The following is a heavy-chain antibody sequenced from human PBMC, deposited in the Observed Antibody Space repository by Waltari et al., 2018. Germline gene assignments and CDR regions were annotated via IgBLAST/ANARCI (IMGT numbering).Heavy chain of an antibody. CDR3: ARRLLVPGSVFLDFFDS. CDR1: DYSFTNYW. V-gene: IGHV5-51*01. D-gene: IGHD2-8*02. CDR2: IYPSDSDV. Sequence: EVQLVQSGAEGKKPGESLKISCQGPDYSFTNYWKGLEWMGYIYPSDSDVRYSPSFQCQVTISADKSTSTAYLQWNSLKASDTAMYYCARRLLVPGSVFLDFFDSWGQGTQVTVSS. J-gene: IGHJ4*02.